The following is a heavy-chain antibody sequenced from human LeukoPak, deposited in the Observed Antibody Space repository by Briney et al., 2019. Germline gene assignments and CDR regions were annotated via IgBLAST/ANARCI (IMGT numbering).Heavy chain of an antibody. D-gene: IGHD6-13*01. V-gene: IGHV1-2*06. CDR1: GYTFTGYY. Sequence: ASVKVSCKGSGYTFTGYYIHWVRQAPGQGLEWMGRINPNSGGTNYAQKFQGRVTMTRDMSISTAYMELSRLTSDDTAVYYCARDIGQQREFGMDVWGQGTTVTVSS. J-gene: IGHJ6*02. CDR3: ARDIGQQREFGMDV. CDR2: INPNSGGT.